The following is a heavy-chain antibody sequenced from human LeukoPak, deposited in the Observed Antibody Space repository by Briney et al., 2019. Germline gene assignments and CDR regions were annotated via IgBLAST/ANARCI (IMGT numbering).Heavy chain of an antibody. Sequence: GGSLRLSCAASGFTFSTYAMSWVRQAPGKRLEWVSAIGDSGGSTYYADSVKGRFTISRDNSKNTLYLQMNSLRAEDTAVYYCAKSRIAKYYYYMDVWGKGTTVTVSS. CDR2: IGDSGGST. V-gene: IGHV3-23*01. D-gene: IGHD6-13*01. CDR1: GFTFSTYA. CDR3: AKSRIAKYYYYMDV. J-gene: IGHJ6*03.